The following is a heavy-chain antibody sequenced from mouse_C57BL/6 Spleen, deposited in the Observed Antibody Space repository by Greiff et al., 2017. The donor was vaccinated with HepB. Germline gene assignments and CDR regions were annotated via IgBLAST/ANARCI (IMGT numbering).Heavy chain of an antibody. CDR2: ISYSGST. V-gene: IGHV3-1*01. D-gene: IGHD2-3*01. CDR1: GYSITSGYD. Sequence: ESGPGMVKPSQSLSLTCTVTGYSITSGYDWHWIRHFPGNKLEWMGYISYSGSTNYNPSLKSRISITHDTSKNHFFLKLNSVTTEDTATYYCARDDGYYWFAYWGQGTLVTVSA. CDR3: ARDDGYYWFAY. J-gene: IGHJ3*01.